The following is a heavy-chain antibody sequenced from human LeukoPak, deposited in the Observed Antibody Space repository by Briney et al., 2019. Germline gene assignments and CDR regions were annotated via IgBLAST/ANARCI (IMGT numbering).Heavy chain of an antibody. J-gene: IGHJ5*02. CDR1: GYTLTELS. D-gene: IGHD3-3*01. CDR2: FGPEDGET. V-gene: IGHV1-24*01. Sequence: PGASVKVSCKVSGYTLTELSMHWVRQAPGKGLEWMGGFGPEDGETIYAQKLQGRVTMTTDTSASTAYMELRSLRSDDTAVYYCARGGASPITIFGVVIIGWFDPWGQGTLVTVSS. CDR3: ARGGASPITIFGVVIIGWFDP.